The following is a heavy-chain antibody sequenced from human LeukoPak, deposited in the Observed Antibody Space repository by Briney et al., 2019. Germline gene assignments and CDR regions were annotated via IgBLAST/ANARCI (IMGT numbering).Heavy chain of an antibody. Sequence: PSETLSLTCAVYGGSFSGHYWNWIRQSPGRGLEWIGEINDSGSTNYNPSLKSRVTISVDTSKNQFSLKLSSVTAADTAVYYCARHSFYGITIFGVVVVWGKGTTVTVSS. J-gene: IGHJ6*04. CDR2: INDSGST. D-gene: IGHD3-3*01. V-gene: IGHV4-34*01. CDR1: GGSFSGHY. CDR3: ARHSFYGITIFGVVVV.